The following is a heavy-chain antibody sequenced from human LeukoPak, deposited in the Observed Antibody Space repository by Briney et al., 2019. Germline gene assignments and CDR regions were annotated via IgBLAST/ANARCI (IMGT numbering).Heavy chain of an antibody. CDR1: GFTFSSYG. CDR2: IWDDGSNK. V-gene: IGHV3-33*01. D-gene: IGHD2-2*01. J-gene: IGHJ6*02. Sequence: GRSLRLSCAASGFTFSSYGMHWVRQAPGKGLEWVGLIWDDGSNKYYADSVKGRFTISRDNSKNTLYLQMNSLRAEDTAVYYCARGSRRYCSSTSCYGLPHYYYGMDVWGQGTTATVSS. CDR3: ARGSRRYCSSTSCYGLPHYYYGMDV.